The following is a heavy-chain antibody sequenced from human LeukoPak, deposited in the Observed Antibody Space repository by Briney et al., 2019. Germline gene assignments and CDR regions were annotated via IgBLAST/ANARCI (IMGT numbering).Heavy chain of an antibody. V-gene: IGHV4-30-4*01. D-gene: IGHD1-1*01. J-gene: IGHJ3*02. CDR1: GGSISSGDYY. Sequence: SETLSLTCTVSGGSISSGDYYWSWIRQPPGKGLEWIGDMYYSGSTNYNPSLKSRVTISVDTSKNQFSLKVTSVTAADTAVYFCAQLQGPGEAFDIWGQGTMVTVSS. CDR2: MYYSGST. CDR3: AQLQGPGEAFDI.